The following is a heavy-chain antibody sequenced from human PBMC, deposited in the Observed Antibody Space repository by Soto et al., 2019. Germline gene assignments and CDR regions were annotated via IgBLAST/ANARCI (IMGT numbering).Heavy chain of an antibody. J-gene: IGHJ4*02. D-gene: IGHD4-17*01. CDR1: GGSISRGDYY. CDR3: ATYGLGANSRYFDY. CDR2: IYYTGSA. V-gene: IGHV4-30-4*01. Sequence: QVQLQEAGPGLVKPSQTLSLTCNVSGGSISRGDYYWSWVRQPPGKGPEWIGYIYYTGSAYYNPSLKSRVTISVDAPTNQFTLRLSSVTAADTAVYYCATYGLGANSRYFDYWGQGTLVTVSS.